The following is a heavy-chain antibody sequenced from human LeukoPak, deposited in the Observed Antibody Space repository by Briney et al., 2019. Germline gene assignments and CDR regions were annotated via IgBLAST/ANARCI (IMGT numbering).Heavy chain of an antibody. CDR2: IKKDGSEK. CDR3: ARARYSSSFHSDAFDI. V-gene: IGHV3-7*01. J-gene: IGHJ3*02. CDR1: GFTFSNYW. Sequence: PPGGSLRLSCAASGFTFSNYWMTWVRQAPGKGLEWVANIKKDGSEKNYVDSVKGRFTISRDNAKNSLYLQMNSLRAEDTAVYYCARARYSSSFHSDAFDIWGQGTMVTVSS. D-gene: IGHD6-13*01.